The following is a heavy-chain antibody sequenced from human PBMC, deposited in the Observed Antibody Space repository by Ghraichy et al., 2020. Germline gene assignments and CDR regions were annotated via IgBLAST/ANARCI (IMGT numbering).Heavy chain of an antibody. CDR1: GGSFSGYY. CDR2: INHSGST. CDR3: ARLVVAATGIDY. V-gene: IGHV4-34*01. Sequence: TCAVYGGSFSGYYWSWIRQPPGKGLEWIGEINHSGSTNYNPSLKSRVTISVDTSKNQFSLKLSSVTAADTAVYYCARLVVAATGIDYWGQGTLVTVSS. J-gene: IGHJ4*02. D-gene: IGHD2-15*01.